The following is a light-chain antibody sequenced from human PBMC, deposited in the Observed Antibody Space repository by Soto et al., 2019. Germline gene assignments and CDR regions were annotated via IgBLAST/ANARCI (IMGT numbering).Light chain of an antibody. Sequence: IQLTQSPSSLSASGGDSVTITCGPSQGITSYLAWYQEKPGKAPKLLIYAACTLDSGVLSRFSATVSGTEFSLTITSLQPEDFATYYCQQLFDSTITFGQGTRLENK. CDR2: AAC. CDR3: QQLFDSTIT. J-gene: IGKJ5*01. V-gene: IGKV1-9*01. CDR1: QGITSY.